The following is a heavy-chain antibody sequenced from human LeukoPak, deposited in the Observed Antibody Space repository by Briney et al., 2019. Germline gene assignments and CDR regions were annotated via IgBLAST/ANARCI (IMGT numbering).Heavy chain of an antibody. Sequence: GGSLRLSCAASGFNFITAAMTWVRQAPGKGLEWVSLIGSSGGSTYYADSVKGRFTISRDNSNHTLSLQMNSLRVEDTAIYYCVKDIQLSTWGLGTMVSVSS. D-gene: IGHD5-24*01. CDR3: VKDIQLST. V-gene: IGHV3-23*01. CDR2: IGSSGGST. J-gene: IGHJ3*01. CDR1: GFNFITAA.